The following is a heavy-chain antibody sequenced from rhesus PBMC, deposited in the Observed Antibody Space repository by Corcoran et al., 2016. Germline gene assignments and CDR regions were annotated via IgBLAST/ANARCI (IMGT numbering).Heavy chain of an antibody. D-gene: IGHD1-14*01. J-gene: IGHJ1*01. CDR2: INSGGGST. Sequence: EVQLVETGGGLVQPGGSLKLSCAASGFTFSSYGMSWVRQAPGKGLERVSTINSGGGSTYYADSLKGRFTISLDNSQTTVSLQVNSLRPEDTAVYYCAKGSAGTLGYFEIWGQGALVTVSS. V-gene: IGHV3S5*01. CDR1: GFTFSSYG. CDR3: AKGSAGTLGYFEI.